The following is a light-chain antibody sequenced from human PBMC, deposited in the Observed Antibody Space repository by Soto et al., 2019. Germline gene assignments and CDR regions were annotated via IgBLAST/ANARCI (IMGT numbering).Light chain of an antibody. CDR2: DAS. V-gene: IGKV3-11*01. CDR3: QQRSNWPPIT. Sequence: EIVLTQSPGTLSLSPGERATLSCRASQSVSSRSLAWYQQKPGQAPRLLIYDASNRATGIPARFSGSGSGTDFTLTISSLEPEDFAVYYCQQRSNWPPITVGQGTRLEIK. J-gene: IGKJ5*01. CDR1: QSVSSRS.